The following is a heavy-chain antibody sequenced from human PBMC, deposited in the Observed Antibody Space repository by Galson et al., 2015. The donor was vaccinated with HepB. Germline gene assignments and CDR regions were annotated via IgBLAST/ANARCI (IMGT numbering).Heavy chain of an antibody. J-gene: IGHJ5*02. CDR2: ISWNSGSI. D-gene: IGHD3-10*01. Sequence: SLRLSCAASGFTFDDYAMHWVRQAPGKGLEWVSGISWNSGSIGYADSVKGRFTISRDNAKNSLYLQMNSLRAEDTAVYYCAKDIGREYYGSGKLGSFGPWAQGTLVTVSS. CDR3: AKDIGREYYGSGKLGSFGP. CDR1: GFTFDDYA. V-gene: IGHV3-9*01.